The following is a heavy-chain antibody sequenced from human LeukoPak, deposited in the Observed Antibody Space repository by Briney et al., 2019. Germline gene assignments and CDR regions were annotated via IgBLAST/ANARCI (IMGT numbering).Heavy chain of an antibody. V-gene: IGHV1-2*02. D-gene: IGHD2-2*01. J-gene: IGHJ3*02. CDR3: ARDSPYYADAFDI. Sequence: GASVKVSCKASGYTFTGYYMHWVRQAPGQGLEWMGWINPNSGGTNYAQKFQGRVTMTRDTSISTAYMELSRLRSDDTAVYYCARDSPYYADAFDIWGQGAMVTVSS. CDR2: INPNSGGT. CDR1: GYTFTGYY.